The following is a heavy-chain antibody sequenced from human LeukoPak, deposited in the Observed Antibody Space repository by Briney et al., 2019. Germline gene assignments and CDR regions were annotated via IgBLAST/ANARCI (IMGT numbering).Heavy chain of an antibody. CDR1: GFTFSSYS. CDR3: ARDLVAMVRGGTGMDV. V-gene: IGHV3-48*01. CDR2: ISSSSSTI. D-gene: IGHD3-10*01. J-gene: IGHJ6*02. Sequence: PGGSLRLSCAASGFTFSSYSMNWVRQAPGKGLEWVSYISSSSSTIYYADSVKGRFTISRDNAKNSLYLQMNSLSAEDTAVYYCARDLVAMVRGGTGMDVWGQGTTVTVSS.